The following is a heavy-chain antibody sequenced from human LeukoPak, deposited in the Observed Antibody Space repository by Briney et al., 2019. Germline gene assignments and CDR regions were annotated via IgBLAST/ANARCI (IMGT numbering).Heavy chain of an antibody. CDR1: GFTFSSYE. CDR2: ITSGGNT. D-gene: IGHD5-12*01. V-gene: IGHV3-53*01. J-gene: IGHJ4*02. CDR3: ARGRGYRDYDRPLDY. Sequence: GGSLRLSCAASGFTFSSYEIHWARQAPGKGLEWVSVITSGGNTYYADSVMGRFTTSRDNSKNTLYVQMNSLRAEDTAIYYCARGRGYRDYDRPLDYWGQGTLVTVSS.